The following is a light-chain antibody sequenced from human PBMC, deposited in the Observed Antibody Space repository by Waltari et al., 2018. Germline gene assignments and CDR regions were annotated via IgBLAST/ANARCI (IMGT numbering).Light chain of an antibody. V-gene: IGKV1-39*01. Sequence: DIQMTQSPSSLSASAGDRVTITCRASQSISSYLNWSQQKPGKAPKLLIYAASSLQSGVPSRFSGSGSGTDFTLTISSLQPEDFATYYCQQSYSTPWTFGQGTKVEIK. J-gene: IGKJ1*01. CDR3: QQSYSTPWT. CDR2: AAS. CDR1: QSISSY.